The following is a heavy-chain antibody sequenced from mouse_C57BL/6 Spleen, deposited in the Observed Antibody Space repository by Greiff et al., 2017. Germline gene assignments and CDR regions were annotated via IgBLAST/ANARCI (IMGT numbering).Heavy chain of an antibody. CDR1: GYTFTSYW. Sequence: QVQLQQPGAELVKPGASVKLSCKASGYTFTSYWMQWVKQRPGQGLEWIGEIDPSDSYTNYNQKFKGKATLTVATSSSTAYMQLSSLTSEDSAVYYCASPTGDYWGQGTTLTVSS. V-gene: IGHV1-50*01. J-gene: IGHJ2*01. CDR3: ASPTGDY. D-gene: IGHD4-1*02. CDR2: IDPSDSYT.